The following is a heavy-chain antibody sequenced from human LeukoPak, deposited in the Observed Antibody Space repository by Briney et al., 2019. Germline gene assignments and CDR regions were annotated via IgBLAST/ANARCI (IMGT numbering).Heavy chain of an antibody. D-gene: IGHD6-6*01. V-gene: IGHV3-66*01. CDR3: GRDWQTSHAFDI. CDR2: IYSGDTT. Sequence: PGGSLRLSCAASGFTVSSNYMSWVRQAPGKGLEWVSLIYSGDTTYYADSVKGRFTISRDNSQNTLYLQMNSLRAEDTAVYYCGRDWQTSHAFDIWGQGTMVTVSS. J-gene: IGHJ3*02. CDR1: GFTVSSNY.